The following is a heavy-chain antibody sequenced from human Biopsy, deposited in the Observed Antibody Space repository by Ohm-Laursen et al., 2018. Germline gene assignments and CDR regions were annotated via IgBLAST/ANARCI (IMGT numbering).Heavy chain of an antibody. CDR3: AKGSEQLQDAGGVDA. CDR2: IGWDGANT. Sequence: SLRLSCTASGFSVADYAMHWVRQVSGKGLEWVSFIGWDGANTYYGGSVRGRLTISRDNDKNALYLQMNSLRLEDSGFYYCAKGSEQLQDAGGVDAWGQGTLVTVSS. D-gene: IGHD1/OR15-1a*01. J-gene: IGHJ5*02. CDR1: GFSVADYA. V-gene: IGHV3-43D*04.